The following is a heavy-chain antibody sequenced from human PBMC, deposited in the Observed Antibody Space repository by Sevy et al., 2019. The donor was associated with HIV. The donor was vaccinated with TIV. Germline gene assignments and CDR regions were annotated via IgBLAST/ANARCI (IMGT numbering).Heavy chain of an antibody. D-gene: IGHD3-22*01. CDR1: GFTFSGYA. CDR2: ISGSGGST. V-gene: IGHV3-23*01. Sequence: GGSLRLSCAASGFTFSGYAMSWVRQAPGKGLEWVSAISGSGGSTYYADSVKGRFTISRDNSKNTLYLQMNSLRAEDTAVYYDAKAIGEYYYDSSGYSVYFDYWGQGTLVTVSS. CDR3: AKAIGEYYYDSSGYSVYFDY. J-gene: IGHJ4*02.